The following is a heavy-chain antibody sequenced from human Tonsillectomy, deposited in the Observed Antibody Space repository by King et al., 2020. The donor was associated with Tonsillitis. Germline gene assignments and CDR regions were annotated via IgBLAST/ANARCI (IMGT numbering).Heavy chain of an antibody. D-gene: IGHD3-16*01. Sequence: QLVQSGAEVKKPGESLKISCKLSGYTFTNYWIDWVRQMPGRGLEWMGIIYPADSDTRYSPSFQGQVTISVDTSISTAYLHWSSLKASDTAIYYCARRRQEFSYGDAFDIWGQGTMVTVSS. V-gene: IGHV5-51*01. J-gene: IGHJ3*02. CDR1: GYTFTNYW. CDR3: ARRRQEFSYGDAFDI. CDR2: IYPADSDT.